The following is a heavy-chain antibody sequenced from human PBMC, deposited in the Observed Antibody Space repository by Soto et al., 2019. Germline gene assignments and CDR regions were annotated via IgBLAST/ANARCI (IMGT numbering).Heavy chain of an antibody. V-gene: IGHV3-23*01. CDR2: ILVGGST. CDR3: AKATATGGGAFEI. J-gene: IGHJ3*02. Sequence: GGSLRLSCSVSGFIFSSYYMSWGRQAPGKGLEWVSTILVGGSTHYEDSVKGRFTISRDTSKNTVYLQMNSLTAGDTAVYYCAKATATGGGAFEIYGQGTMVTVSS. D-gene: IGHD2-8*02. CDR1: GFIFSSYY.